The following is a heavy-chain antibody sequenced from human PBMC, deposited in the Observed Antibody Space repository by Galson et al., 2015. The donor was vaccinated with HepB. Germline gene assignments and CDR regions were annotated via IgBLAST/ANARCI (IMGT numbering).Heavy chain of an antibody. D-gene: IGHD2-15*01. V-gene: IGHV3-30-3*01. J-gene: IGHJ3*01. CDR2: ISPDGSIK. CDR3: ARDYGSYSGGGWYSVAFDF. Sequence: SLRLSCAASGFTLSGYAMHWVRQAPGKGLEWMAVISPDGSIKHYADSVKGRFTISRDNSKNTLYLEMNSLRAEDAAVYYCARDYGSYSGGGWYSVAFDFWGRGTMVTVSS. CDR1: GFTLSGYA.